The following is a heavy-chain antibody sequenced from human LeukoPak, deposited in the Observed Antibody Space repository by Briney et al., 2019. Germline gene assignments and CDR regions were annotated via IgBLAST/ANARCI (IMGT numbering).Heavy chain of an antibody. CDR2: ISSSSKYI. CDR3: ARGMREERDY. V-gene: IGHV3-21*01. CDR1: EFTFSSYN. J-gene: IGHJ4*02. Sequence: GGSLRLSCAASEFTFSSYNMNWVRQAPGKGLEWVSSISSSSKYIYYADSVKGRFTISRDNAKNSLYLQMNSLRADDTAVYYCARGMREERDYWGQGTLVTVSS. D-gene: IGHD1-1*01.